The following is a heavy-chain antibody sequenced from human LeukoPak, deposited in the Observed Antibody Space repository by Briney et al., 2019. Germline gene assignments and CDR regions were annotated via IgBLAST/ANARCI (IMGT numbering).Heavy chain of an antibody. Sequence: PSETLSLTCTVSGGSISSSSYYWGWIRQPPGKGLEWIGGIYYSGSTYYNPSLKSRVTISVDTSKNQFSLKLTSVTAADTAVYYCARLDGGHGSYYSFDYWGQGTLVTVSS. V-gene: IGHV4-39*01. D-gene: IGHD1-26*01. CDR3: ARLDGGHGSYYSFDY. CDR2: IYYSGST. CDR1: GGSISSSSYY. J-gene: IGHJ4*02.